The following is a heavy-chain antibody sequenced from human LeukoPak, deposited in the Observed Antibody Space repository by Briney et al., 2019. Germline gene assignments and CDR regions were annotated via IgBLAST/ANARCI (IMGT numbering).Heavy chain of an antibody. CDR2: ISAYNGNT. V-gene: IGHV1-18*01. D-gene: IGHD4-11*01. CDR3: ASTNAYDYSNAEVDY. J-gene: IGHJ4*02. Sequence: ASVKVSCKASGYTFTSYCISWVRQAPGQGLEWMGWISAYNGNTNYAQKLQGRVTMTTDTSTSTAYMELRSLRSEDTAVYYCASTNAYDYSNAEVDYWGQGTLVTVSS. CDR1: GYTFTSYC.